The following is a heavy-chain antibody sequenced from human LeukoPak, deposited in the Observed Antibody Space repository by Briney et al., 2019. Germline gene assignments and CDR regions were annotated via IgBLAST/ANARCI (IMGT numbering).Heavy chain of an antibody. CDR2: INPSGGST. J-gene: IGHJ6*02. CDR1: GYTFTSYY. CDR3: AREGFPPKVSDFWSGLGPYYYYGMDV. V-gene: IGHV1-46*01. D-gene: IGHD3-3*01. Sequence: ASVKVSCKASGYTFTSYYMHWVRQAPGQGLEWMGIINPSGGSTSYTQKFQGRVTMTRDTSTSTVYMELSSLRSEDTAVYYCAREGFPPKVSDFWSGLGPYYYYGMDVWGQGTTVTVSS.